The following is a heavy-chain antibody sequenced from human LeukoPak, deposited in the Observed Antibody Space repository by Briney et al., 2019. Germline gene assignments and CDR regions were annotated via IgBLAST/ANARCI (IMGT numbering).Heavy chain of an antibody. CDR3: AKDRGDGYKVYFQH. CDR1: AFTFSSYS. D-gene: IGHD5-24*01. V-gene: IGHV3-21*01. J-gene: IGHJ1*01. Sequence: GGSLRLSCVASAFTFSSYSMNWVRQAPGKGLEWVSSISSSSSYIYYADSVKGRFTISRDNSKNSLYLQMNSLRAEDTAVYYCAKDRGDGYKVYFQHWGQGTLVTVSS. CDR2: ISSSSSYI.